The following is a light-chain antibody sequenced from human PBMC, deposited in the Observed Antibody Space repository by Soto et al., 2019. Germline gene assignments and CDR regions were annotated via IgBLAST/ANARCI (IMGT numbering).Light chain of an antibody. CDR2: RDN. Sequence: SYELTQPLSVSVALGQTARITCGGNNIGTKSAHWYQQKQGQAPVLVIYRDNNRPSGIPERFSGSNSGNTATLTISRAQAGDEADYSCQVWDSSTVVFGGGTKLTVL. V-gene: IGLV3-9*01. J-gene: IGLJ2*01. CDR3: QVWDSSTVV. CDR1: NIGTKS.